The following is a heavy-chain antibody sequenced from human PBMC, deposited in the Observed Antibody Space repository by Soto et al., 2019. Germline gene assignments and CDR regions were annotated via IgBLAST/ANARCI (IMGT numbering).Heavy chain of an antibody. CDR1: GFTFSSYA. J-gene: IGHJ2*01. V-gene: IGHV3-30-3*01. Sequence: QVQLVESGGGVVQPGRSLRLSCAASGFTFSSYAMHWVRQAPGKGLEWVAVISYDGSNKYYADSVKGRFTISRANSKNPLYLQMNSLRAEDTAVYYCARPLWRNDYNWEYFDLWGRGTLVTVST. CDR2: ISYDGSNK. CDR3: ARPLWRNDYNWEYFDL. D-gene: IGHD4-4*01.